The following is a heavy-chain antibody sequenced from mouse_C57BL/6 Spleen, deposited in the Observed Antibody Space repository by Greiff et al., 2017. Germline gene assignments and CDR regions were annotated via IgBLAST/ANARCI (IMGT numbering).Heavy chain of an antibody. V-gene: IGHV5-4*01. CDR3: AKDSSYDGYSWYFDD. J-gene: IGHJ1*03. CDR2: ISDGGSYT. D-gene: IGHD2-3*01. Sequence: EVKLVESGGGLVKPGGSLKLSCAASGFTFSSYAMSWVRQTPEKRLEWVATISDGGSYTYYPDNVKGRFTISRDNAKNNLYLQMSHLKSEDTAMYYCAKDSSYDGYSWYFDDWGTGTTVTVSS. CDR1: GFTFSSYA.